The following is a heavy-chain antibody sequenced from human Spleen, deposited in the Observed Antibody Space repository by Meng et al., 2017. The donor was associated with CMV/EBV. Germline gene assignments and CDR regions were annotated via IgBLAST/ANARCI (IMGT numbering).Heavy chain of an antibody. V-gene: IGHV4-31*02. D-gene: IGHD3-22*01. Sequence: SGGSISSGGSYWSWIRQHPGKGLEWIGYIYYSGSTFHSPSLKSRVTISVDTSKNQFSLKLSSVTAADTAVYYCARVGNDSSGYGLDYWGQGTLVTVSS. CDR3: ARVGNDSSGYGLDY. CDR2: IYYSGST. CDR1: GGSISSGGSY. J-gene: IGHJ4*02.